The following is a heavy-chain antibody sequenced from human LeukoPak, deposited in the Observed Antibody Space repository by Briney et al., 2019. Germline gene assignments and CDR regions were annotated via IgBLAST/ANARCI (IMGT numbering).Heavy chain of an antibody. CDR3: AREIFRGLYNWFDP. V-gene: IGHV3-48*01. CDR2: ISSSSSTI. Sequence: PGGSLRLSCAASGFTFSSYSMNWVRQAPGKGLEWVSYISSSSSTIYYADSVKGRFTISRDNAKNSLHLQMNSLRAEDTAVYYCAREIFRGLYNWFDPWGQGTLVTVSS. D-gene: IGHD2/OR15-2a*01. CDR1: GFTFSSYS. J-gene: IGHJ5*02.